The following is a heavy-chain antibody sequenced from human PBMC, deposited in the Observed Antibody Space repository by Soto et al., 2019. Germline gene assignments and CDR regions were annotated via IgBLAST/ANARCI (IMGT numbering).Heavy chain of an antibody. Sequence: PGGSLRLSCEVSGFIFSMYSMSWVRQTPGKGLEWVAKIPQDGVDGHYVDSVKGRFTISRDNDKKSLYLQMDSLRVEDTAVYYCVGALTYEVPYYYYGMDVWGQGTTVTVSS. D-gene: IGHD3-16*01. CDR3: VGALTYEVPYYYYGMDV. V-gene: IGHV3-7*01. CDR2: IPQDGVDG. J-gene: IGHJ6*02. CDR1: GFIFSMYS.